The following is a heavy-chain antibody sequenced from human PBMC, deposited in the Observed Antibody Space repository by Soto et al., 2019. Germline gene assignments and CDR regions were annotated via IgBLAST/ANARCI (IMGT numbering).Heavy chain of an antibody. CDR2: ITWNSRVL. J-gene: IGHJ4*02. V-gene: IGHV3-9*01. CDR3: AKGRYDFWSPYYFDS. CDR1: GFNIDDFA. Sequence: GGSLRLSFVGTGFNIDDFAMHWVRQAPGKGLEWVSGITWNSRVLTYADSVKGRFTISRDNARNSLYLQMDSLRDEDTALYYCAKGRYDFWSPYYFDSWGQGTLVTVSS. D-gene: IGHD3-3*01.